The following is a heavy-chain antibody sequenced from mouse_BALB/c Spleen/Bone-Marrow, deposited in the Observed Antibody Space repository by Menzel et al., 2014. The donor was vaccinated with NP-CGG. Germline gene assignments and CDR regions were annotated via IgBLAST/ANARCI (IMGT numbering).Heavy chain of an antibody. CDR2: VDPSDSYT. J-gene: IGHJ3*01. CDR1: GYTFTSYW. V-gene: IGHV1S127*01. CDR3: TIYYRSFAY. Sequence: VKLMESGAELVKPGASVKMSCKASGYTFTSYWMHWVKQRPGQGLEWIGVVDPSDSYTSYNQKFKGKATLTVDTSSSTAYMQLSSLTSEDSAVYYCTIYYRSFAYWGQGTLVTVSA. D-gene: IGHD2-14*01.